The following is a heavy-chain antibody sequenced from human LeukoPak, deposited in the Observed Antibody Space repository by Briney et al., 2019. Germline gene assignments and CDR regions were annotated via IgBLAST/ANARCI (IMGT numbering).Heavy chain of an antibody. D-gene: IGHD6-19*01. CDR2: IKQDGSEK. Sequence: GGSLRLSCAASGFTFSNCWMSWVRQAPGKGLEWVANIKQDGSEKYYVDSVKGRFTISRDNAKNSLYLQMNSLRAEDTAVYYCATEGGSSGWCWNYWGQGTLVTVSS. CDR1: GFTFSNCW. V-gene: IGHV3-7*01. J-gene: IGHJ4*02. CDR3: ATEGGSSGWCWNY.